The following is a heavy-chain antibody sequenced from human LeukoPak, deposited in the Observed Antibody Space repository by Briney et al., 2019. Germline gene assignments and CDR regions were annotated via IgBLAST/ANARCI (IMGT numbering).Heavy chain of an antibody. CDR2: IYYSGST. CDR1: GDSISSYY. CDR3: ARALGYCSGGSCTRGYNWFDP. J-gene: IGHJ5*02. D-gene: IGHD2-15*01. V-gene: IGHV4-59*08. Sequence: PSETLSLTCTVSGDSISSYYWSWIRQPPGKGLEWIGYIYYSGSTNYNPSLKSRVTISVDTSMNQFSLKLSFVTTADTAVYYCARALGYCSGGSCTRGYNWFDPWGQGTLVTVPS.